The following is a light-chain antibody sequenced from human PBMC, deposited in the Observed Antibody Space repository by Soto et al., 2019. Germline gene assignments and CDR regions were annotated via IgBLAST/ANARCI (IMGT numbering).Light chain of an antibody. CDR3: QQLNSYPYT. CDR2: GAS. Sequence: IQLTQSPSSLSASVGDRVTITCRASQGISSYLDWYQQKPGKAPKLLIYGASTLQSGVPSRFSGSGSGTDFTLTISSLQPEDFATYYCQQLNSYPYTFGQGTKLEIK. CDR1: QGISSY. V-gene: IGKV1-9*01. J-gene: IGKJ2*01.